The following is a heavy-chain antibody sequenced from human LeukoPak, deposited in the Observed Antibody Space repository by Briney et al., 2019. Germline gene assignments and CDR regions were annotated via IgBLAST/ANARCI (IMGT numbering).Heavy chain of an antibody. CDR3: ARGIVGAADY. CDR2: INPNSGGT. Sequence: ASVKVSCKASGYSFTGYYMHWVRQAPGQGLEWMGWINPNSGGTKYAQKFKGRVTMTRDTSISTAYMELSRLRSDDTAVYYCARGIVGAADYWGQGTLVTVSS. D-gene: IGHD1-26*01. J-gene: IGHJ4*02. V-gene: IGHV1-2*02. CDR1: GYSFTGYY.